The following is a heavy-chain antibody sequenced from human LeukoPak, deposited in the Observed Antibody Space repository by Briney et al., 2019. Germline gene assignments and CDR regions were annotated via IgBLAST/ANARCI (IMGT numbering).Heavy chain of an antibody. V-gene: IGHV1-69*01. J-gene: IGHJ4*02. CDR3: ARDFEGGDGYSFH. Sequence: SVKVSCKASGGTFSSYAISWVRQAPGQGLEWMGGIIPIFGTANYAQKFQGRVTITADESTSTAYMELSSLRSEDTAVYYCARDFEGGDGYSFHWGQGTLVTVSS. CDR2: IIPIFGTA. CDR1: GGTFSSYA. D-gene: IGHD5-24*01.